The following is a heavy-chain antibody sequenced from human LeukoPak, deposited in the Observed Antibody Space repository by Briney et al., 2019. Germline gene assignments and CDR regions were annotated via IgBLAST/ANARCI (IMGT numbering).Heavy chain of an antibody. D-gene: IGHD3-10*01. CDR1: GGTFSSYA. V-gene: IGHV1-69*05. CDR3: ATFPHPYYGPRGFDF. J-gene: IGHJ3*01. Sequence: ASVKVSCKASGGTFSSYAISWVRQAPGQGLEWLGGIIPIFGTANYAQKFQGRVTITTDESTSTAYMELSSLRSEDTAVYYCATFPHPYYGPRGFDFWGQGTMVTVFS. CDR2: IIPIFGTA.